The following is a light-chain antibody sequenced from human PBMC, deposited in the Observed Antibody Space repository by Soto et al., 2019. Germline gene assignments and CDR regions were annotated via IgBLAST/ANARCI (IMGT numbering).Light chain of an antibody. CDR3: HQYNKWPPYT. CDR2: GAS. J-gene: IGKJ2*01. V-gene: IGKV3-15*01. Sequence: EIVMTQSPATLSVSPGERATLSCRASQSVSSNLAWYQQKPGQAPRLLIYGASTRATGIPARFSGSGYGTEFTLTISSLQSEDFAVYYCHQYNKWPPYTFGQGTKLEIK. CDR1: QSVSSN.